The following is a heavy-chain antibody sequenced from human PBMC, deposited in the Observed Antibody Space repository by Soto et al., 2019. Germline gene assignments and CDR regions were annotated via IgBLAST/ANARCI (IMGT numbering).Heavy chain of an antibody. CDR3: ARGRREIVVVPAAPFDY. CDR1: GGSFSGYY. J-gene: IGHJ4*02. V-gene: IGHV4-34*01. D-gene: IGHD2-2*01. Sequence: SETLSLTCAVYGGSFSGYYWSWIRQPPGKGLEWIGEINHSGSTNYNPSLKSRVTISVDTSKNQFSLKLSSVTAADTAVYYCARGRREIVVVPAAPFDYWGQGTLVTV. CDR2: INHSGST.